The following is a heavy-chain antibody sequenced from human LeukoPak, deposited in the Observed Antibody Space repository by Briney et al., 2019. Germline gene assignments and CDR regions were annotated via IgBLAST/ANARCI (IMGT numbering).Heavy chain of an antibody. D-gene: IGHD6-13*01. CDR1: GFTFNDYY. J-gene: IGHJ4*02. Sequence: PGGSLRLSCAASGFTFNDYYMNCIRQAPGKGLEWVSSISSSGNTTNYADSAKGRFTISRDNAKNSLYLQMNSLRAEDTAVYYCARKDGYTSSWSFDYWGQGTLVTVSS. CDR3: ARKDGYTSSWSFDY. CDR2: ISSSGNTT. V-gene: IGHV3-11*01.